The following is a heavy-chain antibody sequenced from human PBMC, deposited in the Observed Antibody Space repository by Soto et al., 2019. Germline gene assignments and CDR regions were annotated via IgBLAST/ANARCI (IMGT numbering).Heavy chain of an antibody. D-gene: IGHD6-19*01. CDR2: IIPIFGTA. V-gene: IGHV1-69*06. Sequence: SLKVSWKSSGGTFSSYAIMWVRQAPGQGLEWMGGIIPIFGTANYAQKFQGRVTITADKSTSTAYMELSSLRSEDTAVYYCARSASGWLAGDYWGQGTMVNVS. J-gene: IGHJ4*02. CDR1: GGTFSSYA. CDR3: ARSASGWLAGDY.